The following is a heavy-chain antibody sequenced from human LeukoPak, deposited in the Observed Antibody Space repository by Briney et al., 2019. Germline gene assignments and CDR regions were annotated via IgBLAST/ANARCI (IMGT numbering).Heavy chain of an antibody. CDR2: IRNKAYGGTT. Sequence: GGSLRLSCTASGFTFGAYVMSWVRQAPEKGLEWVGFIRNKAYGGTTEYAASVKGRFTISRDDSKNSLYLQMNSLKTEDTAVYYCARGSCSSTSCYGYFDYWGQGTLVTVSS. D-gene: IGHD2-2*01. V-gene: IGHV3-49*04. J-gene: IGHJ4*02. CDR3: ARGSCSSTSCYGYFDY. CDR1: GFTFGAYV.